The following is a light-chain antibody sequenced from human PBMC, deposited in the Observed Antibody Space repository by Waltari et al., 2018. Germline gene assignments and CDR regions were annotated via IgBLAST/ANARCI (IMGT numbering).Light chain of an antibody. Sequence: QSVLTQPPSASGTPGQRVAISCSGSSSNIGLNSVNWYQQLPGAAPKLLIYNNNRRPSGVPDLFSASKSATSASLAIGGLRSEDEGDYYCAAWDDNLNAVVFGGGTKLTVL. CDR1: SSNIGLNS. J-gene: IGLJ2*01. CDR3: AAWDDNLNAVV. V-gene: IGLV1-44*01. CDR2: NNN.